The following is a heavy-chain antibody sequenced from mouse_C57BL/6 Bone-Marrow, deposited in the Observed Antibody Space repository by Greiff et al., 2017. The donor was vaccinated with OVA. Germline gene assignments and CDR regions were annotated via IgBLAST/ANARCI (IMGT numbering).Heavy chain of an antibody. D-gene: IGHD2-3*01. CDR2: IYPGDGDT. CDR1: GYAFSSSW. CDR3: ARGRWLLPYWYFDV. Sequence: QVQLQQSGPELVKPGASVTISCKASGYAFSSSWMNWVKQRPGKGLEWIGRIYPGDGDTNYNGKFKGKATLTADKSSSTAYMQLSSLTSEDSAVYFCARGRWLLPYWYFDVWGTGTTVTVSS. J-gene: IGHJ1*03. V-gene: IGHV1-82*01.